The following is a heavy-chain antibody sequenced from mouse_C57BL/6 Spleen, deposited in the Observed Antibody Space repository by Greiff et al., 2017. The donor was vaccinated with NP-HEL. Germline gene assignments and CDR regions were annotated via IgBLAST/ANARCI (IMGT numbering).Heavy chain of an antibody. CDR1: GYSITSGYY. J-gene: IGHJ3*01. D-gene: IGHD4-1*01. Sequence: ESGPGLVKPSQSLSLTCSVTGYSITSGYYWNWIRQFPGNKLEWMGYISYDGSNNYNPSLKNRISITRDTSKNQFFLKLNSVTTEDTATYYCARGNWRFAYWGQGTLVTVSA. V-gene: IGHV3-6*01. CDR3: ARGNWRFAY. CDR2: ISYDGSN.